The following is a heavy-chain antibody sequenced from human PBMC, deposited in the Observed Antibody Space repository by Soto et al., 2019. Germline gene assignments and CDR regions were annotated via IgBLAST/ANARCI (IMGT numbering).Heavy chain of an antibody. D-gene: IGHD3-10*01. CDR1: GFTVSSNY. CDR3: ARDRFETMVRGVITHIYYYGMDV. J-gene: IGHJ6*02. Sequence: GGSLRLSCAASGFTVSSNYMGWVRQAPGKGLEWVSVIYSGGSTYYADSVKGRFTISRDNSKNTLYLQMNSLRAEDTAVYYCARDRFETMVRGVITHIYYYGMDVWGQGTTVTVSS. V-gene: IGHV3-53*01. CDR2: IYSGGST.